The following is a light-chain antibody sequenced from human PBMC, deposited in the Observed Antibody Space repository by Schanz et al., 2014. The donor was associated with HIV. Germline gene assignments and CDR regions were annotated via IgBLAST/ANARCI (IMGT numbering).Light chain of an antibody. CDR1: SSNIGSNR. CDR3: TSYAGSNNVV. J-gene: IGLJ2*01. V-gene: IGLV1-44*01. CDR2: NNN. Sequence: QSVLTQPPSASGTPGQRVSISCSGSSSNIGSNRVNWYQQLPGTAPKLLIYNNNERPSGVPDRYSGSKSGTSASLAISGLQSEDEADYYCTSYAGSNNVVFGGGTKLTVL.